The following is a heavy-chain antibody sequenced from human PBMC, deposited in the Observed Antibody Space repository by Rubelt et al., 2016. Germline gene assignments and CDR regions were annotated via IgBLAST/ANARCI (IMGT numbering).Heavy chain of an antibody. Sequence: QVQLQESGPGLVKPSGTLSLTCAVYGGSFSGYYWSWIRQPPGKGLEWIGEINHSGSTNYNPSLKSRVTISVDTSKNQCSRKLSSVTAADTAVYYCARLFYCSSTSCEDYWGQGTLVTVSS. J-gene: IGHJ4*02. CDR1: GGSFSGYY. D-gene: IGHD2-2*01. CDR2: INHSGST. V-gene: IGHV4-34*10. CDR3: ARLFYCSSTSCEDY.